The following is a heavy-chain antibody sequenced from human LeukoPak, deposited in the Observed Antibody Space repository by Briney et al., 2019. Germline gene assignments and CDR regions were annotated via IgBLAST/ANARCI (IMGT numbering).Heavy chain of an antibody. V-gene: IGHV3-30*02. CDR2: IRYDGSNK. Sequence: GGSLRLSCAASGFTFSSYGMHWVRQAPGKGLEWVAFIRYDGSNKYYADSVKGRFTISRDNSKNTLYLQMNSLRAEDTAVYYCAKNATKVGANLSPYYYYYYMDVWGKGTTVTVSS. D-gene: IGHD1-26*01. J-gene: IGHJ6*03. CDR1: GFTFSSYG. CDR3: AKNATKVGANLSPYYYYYYMDV.